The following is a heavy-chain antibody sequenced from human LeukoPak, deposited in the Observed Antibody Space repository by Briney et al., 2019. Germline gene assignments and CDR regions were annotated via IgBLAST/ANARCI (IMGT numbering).Heavy chain of an antibody. Sequence: ASVKVSCKASGYTFTGYYMHWVRQAPGQGLEWMGWINPNSGGTNYAQKFQGRVTMTRDTSISTAYMELSRLRSDDTAVYYCARESDVLLWFGESGILDYWGQGTLVTVSS. J-gene: IGHJ4*02. V-gene: IGHV1-2*02. CDR3: ARESDVLLWFGESGILDY. CDR1: GYTFTGYY. D-gene: IGHD3-10*01. CDR2: INPNSGGT.